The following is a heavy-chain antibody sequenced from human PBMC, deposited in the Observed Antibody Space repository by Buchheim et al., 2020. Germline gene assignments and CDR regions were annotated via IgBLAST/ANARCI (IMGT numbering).Heavy chain of an antibody. Sequence: QVQLVESGGGVVQPGRSLRLSCAASGFTFSRYAMHWVRQAPGKGLEWVAVISYDGSNKYYADSVKGRFTISRDNSKNTLYLQMNSLRAEDTAVYYCSSQRELFPYWGQGTL. D-gene: IGHD1-26*01. CDR2: ISYDGSNK. CDR3: SSQRELFPY. CDR1: GFTFSRYA. V-gene: IGHV3-30*04. J-gene: IGHJ4*02.